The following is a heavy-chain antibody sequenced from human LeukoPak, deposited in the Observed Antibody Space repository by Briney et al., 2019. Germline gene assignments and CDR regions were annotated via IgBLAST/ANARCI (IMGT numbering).Heavy chain of an antibody. CDR2: ITSSSSYI. Sequence: GGSLRLSCAASGFTFNTYNMNWVRQAPGQGLEWVSSITSSSSYIYYADSVKGRFTISRDNAKNSLYLQMNSLRAEDTAVYYCVRDYGDYLHFDYWGQGTLVTVSS. CDR1: GFTFNTYN. CDR3: VRDYGDYLHFDY. V-gene: IGHV3-21*01. D-gene: IGHD4-17*01. J-gene: IGHJ4*02.